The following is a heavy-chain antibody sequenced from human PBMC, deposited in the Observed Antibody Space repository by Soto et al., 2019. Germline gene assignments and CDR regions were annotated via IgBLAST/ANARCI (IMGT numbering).Heavy chain of an antibody. CDR3: AGIAAAGPSNWFDP. D-gene: IGHD6-13*01. CDR1: GYTFTSYG. V-gene: IGHV1-18*01. J-gene: IGHJ5*02. CDR2: ISAYNGNT. Sequence: ASVKVSCKASGYTFTSYGISWVRQAPGQGLEWMGWISAYNGNTNYAQKLQGRVTMTTDTSTSTAYMELRSLRSDDTAVYYCAGIAAAGPSNWFDPWGQGTLVTVSS.